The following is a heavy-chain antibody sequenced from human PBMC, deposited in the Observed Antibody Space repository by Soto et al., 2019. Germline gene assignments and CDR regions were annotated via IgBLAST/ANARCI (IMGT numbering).Heavy chain of an antibody. CDR3: ARVGNGGVVGGYSSSWSLNY. D-gene: IGHD6-13*01. CDR1: GFTFSSNG. J-gene: IGHJ4*02. CDR2: IRYDGSNK. Sequence: QVQLVESGGGVVQPGRSLRLSCAASGFTFSSNGMHWVRQAPGKGLEWVAVIRYDGSNKYYADSVKGRFTISRDNSKNTLYLQMNSLRAEDTAVYYCARVGNGGVVGGYSSSWSLNYWGQGTLVTVSS. V-gene: IGHV3-33*01.